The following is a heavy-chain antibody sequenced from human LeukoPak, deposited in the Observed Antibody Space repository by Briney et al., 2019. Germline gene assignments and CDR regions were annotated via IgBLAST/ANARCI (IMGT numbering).Heavy chain of an antibody. CDR2: ISYDGSNK. V-gene: IGHV3-30*03. J-gene: IGHJ4*02. D-gene: IGHD3-3*01. Sequence: GGSLRLSCAASGFTFSSYGMHWVRQAPGKGLEWVAVISYDGSNKYYADSVKGRFTISRDNSKNTLYLQMNSLRAEDTAVYYCARDTTEGRITIFGVVISVSGFDYWGQGTLVTVSS. CDR1: GFTFSSYG. CDR3: ARDTTEGRITIFGVVISVSGFDY.